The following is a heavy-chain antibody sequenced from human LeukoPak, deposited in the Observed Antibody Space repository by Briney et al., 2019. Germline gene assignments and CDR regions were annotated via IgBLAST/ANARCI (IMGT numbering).Heavy chain of an antibody. V-gene: IGHV3-21*01. CDR1: GFTFSSYS. D-gene: IGHD6-13*01. CDR2: ISSSSTYI. Sequence: GGSLRLSCAAYGFTFSSYSMNWVRQAPGKGLEWVSSISSSSTYIYYADSVKGRFTISRDNAKNSLHLQMNSLRAEDTAVYYCARNRYGSSFDAFDIWGQGTVVSVSS. J-gene: IGHJ3*02. CDR3: ARNRYGSSFDAFDI.